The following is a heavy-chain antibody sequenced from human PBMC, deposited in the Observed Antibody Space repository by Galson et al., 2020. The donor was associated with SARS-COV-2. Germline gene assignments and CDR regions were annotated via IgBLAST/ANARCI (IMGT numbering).Heavy chain of an antibody. V-gene: IGHV3-23*01. CDR1: GFTFSRYA. Sequence: GESLKISCAASGFTFSRYAQTWVRQAPGQGLELVSSISGSGGSTYYADSVKGRFTIPRDNAKDTLYVQMNSLRAEDTGVYFCAKDQGNDYGDQLDYWGQGTLVTVSS. D-gene: IGHD4-17*01. J-gene: IGHJ4*02. CDR2: ISGSGGST. CDR3: AKDQGNDYGDQLDY.